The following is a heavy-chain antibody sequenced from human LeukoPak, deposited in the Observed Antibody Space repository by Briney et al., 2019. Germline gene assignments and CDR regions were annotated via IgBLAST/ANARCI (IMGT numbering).Heavy chain of an antibody. Sequence: ASVKVSCKVSVYTLTELSMHWVRQAPGKGLEWMGGFDPEDGETIYAQKFQARVTMTEDTSTDTAYMELSSLRSEHTAVYYCATVSITMVRGVSDAFDIWGQGTMVTVSS. D-gene: IGHD3-10*01. CDR3: ATVSITMVRGVSDAFDI. J-gene: IGHJ3*02. V-gene: IGHV1-24*01. CDR2: FDPEDGET. CDR1: VYTLTELS.